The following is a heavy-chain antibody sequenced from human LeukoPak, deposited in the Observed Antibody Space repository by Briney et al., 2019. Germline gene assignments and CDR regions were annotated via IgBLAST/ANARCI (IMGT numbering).Heavy chain of an antibody. Sequence: ASVKVSCKASGYTFTSYAMHWVRQAPGQRLEWMGWINAGNGNTKYSQKFQGRVTNTRDTSASTAYMELSSLRSEDTAVYYCARQDIVATYFDYWGQGTLVTVSS. CDR2: INAGNGNT. V-gene: IGHV1-3*01. J-gene: IGHJ4*02. D-gene: IGHD5-12*01. CDR3: ARQDIVATYFDY. CDR1: GYTFTSYA.